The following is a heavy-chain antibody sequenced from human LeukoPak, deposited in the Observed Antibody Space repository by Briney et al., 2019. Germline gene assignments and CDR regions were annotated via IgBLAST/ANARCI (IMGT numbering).Heavy chain of an antibody. D-gene: IGHD2-15*01. CDR3: AKAPVTSCRGAFCYPFDY. V-gene: IGHV3-23*01. CDR2: ISGSGGST. J-gene: IGHJ4*02. Sequence: PGGSLRLSCAASGFTVSSYAMSWDRQATGKGLEWVSAISGSGGSTYYADYVKGRFTVSRDNSKNSVHLQMHSLRAEDAAVYYCAKAPVTSCRGAFCYPFDYWGQGTLVTVSS. CDR1: GFTVSSYA.